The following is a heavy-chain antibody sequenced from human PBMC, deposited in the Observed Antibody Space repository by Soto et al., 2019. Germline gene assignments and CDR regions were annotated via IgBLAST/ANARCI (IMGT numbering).Heavy chain of an antibody. CDR3: ARESVAGFD. CDR2: VSDGGYNK. CDR1: GFTFSHYA. V-gene: IGHV3-30*04. J-gene: IGHJ4*01. D-gene: IGHD6-19*01. Sequence: GGSLRLSCAASGFTFSHYAMHWVRQPPGKGLEWVAVVSDGGYNKFYFDSVKGRFTVFRDDSKQTLDLQMNDLRPEDTAIYFCARESVAGFDWGHGTRVTVSS.